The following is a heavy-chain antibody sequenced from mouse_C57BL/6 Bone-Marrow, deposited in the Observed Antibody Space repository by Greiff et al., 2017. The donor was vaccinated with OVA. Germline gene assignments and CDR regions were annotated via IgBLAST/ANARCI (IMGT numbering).Heavy chain of an antibody. Sequence: QVQLQQPGAELVKPGASVKLSCKASGYTFTSYWMHWVKQRPGQGLEWIGMIHPNSGSTNYNEKFKSKATLTVDKSSSTAYMQLSSLTSEDSAVYYCARPYDYDRDYYAMDYWGQGTSATVSS. J-gene: IGHJ4*01. V-gene: IGHV1-64*01. D-gene: IGHD2-4*01. CDR3: ARPYDYDRDYYAMDY. CDR2: IHPNSGST. CDR1: GYTFTSYW.